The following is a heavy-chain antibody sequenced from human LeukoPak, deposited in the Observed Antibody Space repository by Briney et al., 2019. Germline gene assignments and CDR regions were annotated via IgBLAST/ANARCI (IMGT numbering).Heavy chain of an antibody. CDR1: GFTVSSNY. Sequence: GGSLRLSCAASGFTVSSNYMSWVRQAPGKGLEWVSVINSVGGTVYADSVKGRFTISRDNAKNSLYLQMNSLRAEDTAVYYCARVRRGYDYYFDYWGQGTLVTVSS. CDR3: ARVRRGYDYYFDY. V-gene: IGHV3-53*01. D-gene: IGHD2-15*01. J-gene: IGHJ4*02. CDR2: INSVGGT.